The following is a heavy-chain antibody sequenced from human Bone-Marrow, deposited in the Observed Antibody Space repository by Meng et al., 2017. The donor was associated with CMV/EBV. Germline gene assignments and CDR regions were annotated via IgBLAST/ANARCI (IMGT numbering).Heavy chain of an antibody. CDR1: GFTFDDYA. D-gene: IGHD3-16*02. CDR3: ARDSGYIDY. J-gene: IGHJ4*02. Sequence: GGSLRLSCAASGFTFDDYAMHWVRQAPGKGLEWVSTIIWNSGSIGYADSVKGRFTISRDNSKNTLYLQMNSLRSEDTAVYYCARDSGYIDYWDQGTLVTVSS. CDR2: IIWNSGSI. V-gene: IGHV3-9*01.